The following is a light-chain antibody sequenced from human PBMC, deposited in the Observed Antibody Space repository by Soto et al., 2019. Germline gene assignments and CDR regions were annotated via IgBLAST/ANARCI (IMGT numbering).Light chain of an antibody. CDR2: DAS. V-gene: IGKV3-15*01. CDR3: QQYNNWPLT. Sequence: ETVITQSPATLSVYTGERATLSCRASQSISSNLAWFQQKPGQAPRLLIYDASTMATGFPARFSGSGSGTEFTLTISSLQSEDFAVYYCQQYNNWPLTFGGGTKVDIK. J-gene: IGKJ4*01. CDR1: QSISSN.